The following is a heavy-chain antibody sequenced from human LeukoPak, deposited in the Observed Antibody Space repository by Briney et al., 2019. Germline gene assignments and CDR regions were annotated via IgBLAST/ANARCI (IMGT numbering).Heavy chain of an antibody. D-gene: IGHD3-3*01. CDR1: GGSFSGYY. CDR2: INHSGST. Sequence: TSETLSLTCAVYGGSFSGYYWSWIRQPPGKGLEWIGEINHSGSTNYNPSLKSRVTISVDTSKNQFSLKLSSVTAADTAVYYCARHSTFFGVVIIKGRVRGPFDYWGQGTLVTVSS. J-gene: IGHJ4*02. V-gene: IGHV4-34*01. CDR3: ARHSTFFGVVIIKGRVRGPFDY.